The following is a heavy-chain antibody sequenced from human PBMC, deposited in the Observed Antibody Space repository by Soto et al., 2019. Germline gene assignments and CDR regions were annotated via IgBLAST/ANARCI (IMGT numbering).Heavy chain of an antibody. J-gene: IGHJ4*02. CDR2: INPSGGST. CDR3: ARETVAPALGKSIGVAAEYDY. V-gene: IGHV1-46*01. Sequence: QVQLVQSGAEVRKPGASVKVSCKASGYTFTIYYMHWVRQAPGQGLEWVGIINPSGGSTTYAQKFQGRVTMTRDTSTSTVYMELSSLRSEDTAVYYCARETVAPALGKSIGVAAEYDYWGQGTLVTISS. CDR1: GYTFTIYY. D-gene: IGHD6-19*01.